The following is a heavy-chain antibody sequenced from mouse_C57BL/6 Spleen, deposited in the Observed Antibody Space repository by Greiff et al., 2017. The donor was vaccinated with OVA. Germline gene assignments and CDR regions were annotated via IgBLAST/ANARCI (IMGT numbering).Heavy chain of an antibody. D-gene: IGHD1-1*01. V-gene: IGHV1-61*01. CDR2: IYPSDSET. J-gene: IGHJ2*01. CDR3: AREGGSSLYYFDY. Sequence: QVQLQQSGAELVRPGSSVKLSCKASGYTFTSYWMDWVKQRPGQGLEWIGNIYPSDSETHYNQKFKDKATLTVDKSSSTAYMQLSSLTSEDSAVYYCAREGGSSLYYFDYWGQGTTLTVSS. CDR1: GYTFTSYW.